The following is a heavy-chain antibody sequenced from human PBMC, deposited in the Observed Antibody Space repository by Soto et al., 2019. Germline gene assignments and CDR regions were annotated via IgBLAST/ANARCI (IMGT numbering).Heavy chain of an antibody. CDR3: ARDRMEQWLVRSGAFDI. CDR2: IYYSGST. CDR1: GGSISIYY. J-gene: IGHJ3*02. D-gene: IGHD6-19*01. V-gene: IGHV4-59*01. Sequence: SETLSLTCTVSGGSISIYYWSWIRQPPGKGLEWIGYIYYSGSTNYNPSLKSRVTISVDTSKNQFSLKLSSVTAADTAVYYCARDRMEQWLVRSGAFDIWGQGTMVTV.